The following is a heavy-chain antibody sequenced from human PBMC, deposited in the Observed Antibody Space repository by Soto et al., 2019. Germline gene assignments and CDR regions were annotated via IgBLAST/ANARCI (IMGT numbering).Heavy chain of an antibody. V-gene: IGHV4-4*07. CDR2: IHSTENT. CDR3: ARALSSAAGLYFDY. Sequence: QVQLQESGPGLVKPSETLSLTCTVSGGSISSFYWSWIRQPAGQGMEWIGRIHSTENTNYNPSLKSRNTMSIDTSNNQFSLKLSSLTAADTAVYYCARALSSAAGLYFDYWGQGTRVTVSS. J-gene: IGHJ4*02. CDR1: GGSISSFY. D-gene: IGHD6-13*01.